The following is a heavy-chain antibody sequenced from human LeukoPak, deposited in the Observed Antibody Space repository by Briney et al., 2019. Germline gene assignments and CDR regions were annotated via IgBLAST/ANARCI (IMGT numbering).Heavy chain of an antibody. Sequence: GGSLRLSCAASGFTFDDSVMSWVRQVPGKGLEWVSGINWNGGSTGYVDSVKGRFTISRDNAKNSLYLQMNSLRAEDTAVYYCAKVDDSSGYYISDAFDIWGQGTMVTVSS. J-gene: IGHJ3*02. CDR1: GFTFDDSV. CDR3: AKVDDSSGYYISDAFDI. D-gene: IGHD3-22*01. CDR2: INWNGGST. V-gene: IGHV3-20*04.